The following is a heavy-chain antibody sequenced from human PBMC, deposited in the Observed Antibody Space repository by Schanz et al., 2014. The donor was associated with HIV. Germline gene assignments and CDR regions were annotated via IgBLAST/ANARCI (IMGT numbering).Heavy chain of an antibody. V-gene: IGHV3-33*01. J-gene: IGHJ6*02. Sequence: QVQLVESGGGVVQPGRSLRLSCAASGFTFSSYGMHWVRQAPGKGLEWAAVIWFDGRNKYYGDSVKGRFMISRDNSNNTLYLQMNSLRAEDTAVYFCTRGRFLERGGMDAWGQGTAVTVSS. CDR2: IWFDGRNK. D-gene: IGHD3-3*01. CDR1: GFTFSSYG. CDR3: TRGRFLERGGMDA.